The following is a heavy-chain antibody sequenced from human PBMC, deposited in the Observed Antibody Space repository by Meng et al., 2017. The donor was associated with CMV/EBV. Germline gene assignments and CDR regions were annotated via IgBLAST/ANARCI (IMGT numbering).Heavy chain of an antibody. V-gene: IGHV3-15*01. CDR3: TTNMVYDFWSGYYKPPVDYYYGMDV. CDR2: IKSKTDGGTT. Sequence: GGSLRLSCAASGFTFSNAWMSWVRQAPGKGLEWVGRIKSKTDGGTTDYAAPVKGRFTISRDDSKNTLYLQMNSLKTEDTAMYYCTTNMVYDFWSGYYKPPVDYYYGMDVWGQGTTVTVSS. CDR1: GFTFSNAW. D-gene: IGHD3-3*01. J-gene: IGHJ6*02.